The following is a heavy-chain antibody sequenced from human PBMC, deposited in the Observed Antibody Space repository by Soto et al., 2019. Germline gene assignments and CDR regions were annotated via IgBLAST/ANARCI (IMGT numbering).Heavy chain of an antibody. V-gene: IGHV4-4*02. D-gene: IGHD2-2*01. J-gene: IGHJ3*02. CDR2: IYHSGST. CDR1: SGSISSSNW. Sequence: PSETLSLTCAVSSGSISSSNWWSWVRQPPGKGLEWIGEIYHSGSTNYNPSLKSRVTISVDKSKNQFSLKLSSVTAADTAVYYCARAHCSSTSCYVSRGRAFAIWGQGTMVTVSS. CDR3: ARAHCSSTSCYVSRGRAFAI.